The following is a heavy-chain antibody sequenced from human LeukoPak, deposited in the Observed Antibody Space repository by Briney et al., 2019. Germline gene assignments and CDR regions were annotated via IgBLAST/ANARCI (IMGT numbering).Heavy chain of an antibody. D-gene: IGHD6-19*01. V-gene: IGHV1-46*01. Sequence: ASVKVSCKASGYTFTSYYIHWVRQAPGQGLEWMGIINPSGGSTSYAQKFQGRVTMTRDMSTSTVYMELSSLRSEDTAVYYCARVVAVAGSYDYWGQGTLVTVSS. CDR2: INPSGGST. CDR3: ARVVAVAGSYDY. CDR1: GYTFTSYY. J-gene: IGHJ4*02.